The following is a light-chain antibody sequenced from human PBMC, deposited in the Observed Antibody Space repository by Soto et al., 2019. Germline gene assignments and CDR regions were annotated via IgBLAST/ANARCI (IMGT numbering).Light chain of an antibody. Sequence: DIQMTQSPSSLSASVGDRVTITCQASQSISTYLNWFQQKPGRAPKLLIYLTSTLQSGVPSRFSGSGSGTDFTLTISSLQPEDFATHYCQQSSTTPWTFGQGTKV. CDR1: QSISTY. CDR2: LTS. CDR3: QQSSTTPWT. V-gene: IGKV1-39*01. J-gene: IGKJ1*01.